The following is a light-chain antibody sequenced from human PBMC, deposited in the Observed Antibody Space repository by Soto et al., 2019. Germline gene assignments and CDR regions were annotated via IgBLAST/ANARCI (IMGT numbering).Light chain of an antibody. J-gene: IGLJ2*01. CDR2: SNN. V-gene: IGLV1-44*01. Sequence: QSVLTQPPSASGTPGQRVTISCSGSSSNIGSNTVNWYQQRPGTAPKLLIYSNNQRPSGVPDRFSGSKSGTSASLAISGLQSEDEADYDCAAWDDSLNGPVFGGGTKLTVL. CDR1: SSNIGSNT. CDR3: AAWDDSLNGPV.